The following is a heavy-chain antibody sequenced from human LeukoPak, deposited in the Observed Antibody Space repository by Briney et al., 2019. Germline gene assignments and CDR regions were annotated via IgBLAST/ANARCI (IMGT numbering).Heavy chain of an antibody. D-gene: IGHD6-13*01. CDR2: IYYSGST. J-gene: IGHJ4*02. CDR3: ARVTGYRIEDYFDY. Sequence: SETLSLTCTVSGGSISSSDYYWGWIRQPPGKGLEWIGYIYYSGSTNYNPSLKSRVTISVETSKNEFSLKLRSVTAADTAVYYCARVTGYRIEDYFDYWGQGTLVTVSS. CDR1: GGSISSSDYY. V-gene: IGHV4-61*08.